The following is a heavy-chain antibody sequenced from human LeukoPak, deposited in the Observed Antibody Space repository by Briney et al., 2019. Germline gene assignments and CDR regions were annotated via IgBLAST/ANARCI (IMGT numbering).Heavy chain of an antibody. CDR2: MNPNSGNT. CDR1: GYTFTSYD. V-gene: IGHV1-8*01. Sequence: GASVKVSCKASGYTFTSYDINWVRQATGQGLEWMGWMNPNSGNTGYAQRFQGRFTVTRNTSISTAYMELSSLRSEDTAVYYCARGRRAAAGQDYWGQGTLVTVSS. CDR3: ARGRRAAAGQDY. D-gene: IGHD6-13*01. J-gene: IGHJ4*02.